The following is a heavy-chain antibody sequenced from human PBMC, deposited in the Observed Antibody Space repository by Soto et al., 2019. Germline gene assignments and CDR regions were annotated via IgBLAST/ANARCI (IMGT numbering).Heavy chain of an antibody. V-gene: IGHV3-23*01. J-gene: IGHJ6*03. Sequence: EVQLLESGGGLVQPGGSLRLSCAASGFTFNNYAISWVRQAPGKGLEWVSTITGSGDSAYYADSVKGRFIISRDNSKNTLYMQVHSLGAEDSAIYYCAKGRGTNYYYHMDVRGGGTTVTVSS. CDR1: GFTFNNYA. CDR3: AKGRGTNYYYHMDV. CDR2: ITGSGDSA. D-gene: IGHD1-26*01.